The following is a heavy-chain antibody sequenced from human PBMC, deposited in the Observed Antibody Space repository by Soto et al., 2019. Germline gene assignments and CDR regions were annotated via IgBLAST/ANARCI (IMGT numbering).Heavy chain of an antibody. J-gene: IGHJ4*02. CDR3: ARVYRQSGYSSSCVFDY. V-gene: IGHV4-31*03. D-gene: IGHD6-13*01. Sequence: QVQLRESGPGLVKPSQTLSLTCTFSGGSINSGGYYWNWIRQHPGKGLEWIGYMYYSGSTYYNPFLRSRVIISADTSETHYSLKLSSVTAADTAVYVCARVYRQSGYSSSCVFDYWGQGTLVNVSS. CDR1: GGSINSGGYY. CDR2: MYYSGST.